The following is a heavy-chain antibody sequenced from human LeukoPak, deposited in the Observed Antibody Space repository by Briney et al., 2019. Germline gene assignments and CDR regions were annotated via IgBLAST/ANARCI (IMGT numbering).Heavy chain of an antibody. V-gene: IGHV4-61*01. CDR1: GYSISSGYY. D-gene: IGHD1-1*01. CDR3: ARAEEEWNDAAVGAFDI. CDR2: IYYSGST. J-gene: IGHJ3*02. Sequence: PSETLSLTCTVSGYSISSGYYWSWIRQPPGKGLEWIGYIYYSGSTNYNPSLKSRVTISVDTSKNQFSLKLSSVTAADTAVYYCARAEEEWNDAAVGAFDIWGQGTMVTVSS.